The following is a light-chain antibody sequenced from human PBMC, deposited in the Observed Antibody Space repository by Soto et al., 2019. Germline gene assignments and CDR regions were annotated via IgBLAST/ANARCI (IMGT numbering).Light chain of an antibody. J-gene: IGKJ4*01. CDR1: QSVSSSY. V-gene: IGKV3-20*01. CDR2: GAS. Sequence: EIVLTQSPGTLSLSPEERATLSCRASQSVSSSYLAWYQQKPGQAPRLLIYGASSRATGIPDRFSGSGSGTDFTLTISRLEPEDFAVYYCQQFATSPLTFGGGTKVDIK. CDR3: QQFATSPLT.